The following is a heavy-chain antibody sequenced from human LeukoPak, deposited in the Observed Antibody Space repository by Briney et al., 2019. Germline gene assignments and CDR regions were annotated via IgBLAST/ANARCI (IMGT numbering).Heavy chain of an antibody. V-gene: IGHV3-7*05. CDR2: IKQDATEK. CDR1: GFTFSSYW. J-gene: IGHJ4*02. Sequence: GGSLRLSCGASGFTFSSYWMSWVRQAPGKGLEWVANIKQDATEKYYVDSVRGRFTISRDNARYSLYLQMNSLRAEDTAMYYCAREYYYDSRGPDYWGQGTLVTVSS. CDR3: AREYYYDSRGPDY. D-gene: IGHD3-22*01.